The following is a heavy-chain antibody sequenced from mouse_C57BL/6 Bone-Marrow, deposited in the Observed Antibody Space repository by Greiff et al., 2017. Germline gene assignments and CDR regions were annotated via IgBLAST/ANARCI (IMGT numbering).Heavy chain of an antibody. V-gene: IGHV1-72*01. CDR3: AETDGYYPAWFAY. D-gene: IGHD2-3*01. J-gene: IGHJ3*01. Sequence: SGAELVKPGASVKLSCKASGYTFTSYWMHWVKQRPGRGLEWIGRIDPNSGGTKYNEKFKSKATLTVDKPSSTAYMQLSRLTSEDSAVYYCAETDGYYPAWFAYWGQGALVTVSA. CDR1: GYTFTSYW. CDR2: IDPNSGGT.